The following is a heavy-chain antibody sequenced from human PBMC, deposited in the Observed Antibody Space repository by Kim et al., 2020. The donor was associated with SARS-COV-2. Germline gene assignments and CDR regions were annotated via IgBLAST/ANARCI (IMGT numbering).Heavy chain of an antibody. CDR1: GYTFTSYY. Sequence: ASVKVSCKASGYTFTSYYMHWVRQAPGQGLEWMGIINPSGGSTSYAQKFQGRVTMTRDTSTSTVYMELSSLRSEDTAVYYCARTPADLDTAMETHPFPDYWGQGTLVTVSS. CDR3: ARTPADLDTAMETHPFPDY. CDR2: INPSGGST. D-gene: IGHD5-18*01. V-gene: IGHV1-46*01. J-gene: IGHJ4*02.